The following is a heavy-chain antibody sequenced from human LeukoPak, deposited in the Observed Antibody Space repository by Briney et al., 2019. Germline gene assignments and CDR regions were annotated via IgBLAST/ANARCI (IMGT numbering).Heavy chain of an antibody. CDR2: IYYSGST. CDR3: ARSGNYGGHFDY. V-gene: IGHV4-31*03. CDR1: GGSISSGGYY. D-gene: IGHD1-26*01. J-gene: IGHJ4*02. Sequence: PSETLSLTCTVSGGSISSGGYYWSWIRQHPGKGLEWIGYIYYSGSTYYNPSLKSRVTISVDTSKIQFSLKLSSVTAADTAVYYCARSGNYGGHFDYWGQGTLVTVSS.